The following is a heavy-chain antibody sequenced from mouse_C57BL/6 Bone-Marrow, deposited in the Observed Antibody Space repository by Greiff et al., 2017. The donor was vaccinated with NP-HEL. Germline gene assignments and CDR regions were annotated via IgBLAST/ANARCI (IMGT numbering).Heavy chain of an antibody. D-gene: IGHD2-5*01. CDR2: IYPGSGST. CDR3: ARGNYSNPDWFAY. J-gene: IGHJ3*01. V-gene: IGHV1-55*01. CDR1: GYTFTSYW. Sequence: QVQLKQSGAELVKPGASVKMSCKASGYTFTSYWITWVKQRPGQGLEWIGDIYPGSGSTNYNEKFKSKATLTVDTSSSTAYMQLSSLTSEDSAVYYCARGNYSNPDWFAYWGQGTLVTVSA.